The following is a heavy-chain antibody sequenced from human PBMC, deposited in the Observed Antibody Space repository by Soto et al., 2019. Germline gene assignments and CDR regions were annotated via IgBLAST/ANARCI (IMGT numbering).Heavy chain of an antibody. J-gene: IGHJ4*02. CDR2: IWYDGSNK. V-gene: IGHV3-33*01. Sequence: QVQLVESGGGVVQPGRSLRLSCAASGFTFSSYGMHWVRQAPGKGLEWVAVIWYDGSNKYYADSVKGRFTISRDNSKNTLYLQMNSLRAEDTAVYYCARDLPSDDILTGYYTPLDYWGQGTLVTVSS. D-gene: IGHD3-9*01. CDR1: GFTFSSYG. CDR3: ARDLPSDDILTGYYTPLDY.